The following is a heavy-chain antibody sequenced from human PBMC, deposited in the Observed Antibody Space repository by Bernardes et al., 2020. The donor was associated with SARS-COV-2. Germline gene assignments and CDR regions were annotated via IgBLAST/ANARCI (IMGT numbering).Heavy chain of an antibody. Sequence: ASVKVSCKASGYTFTSYGISWVRQAPGQGLEWMGWISADNVNTNYAQKFQGRVTMTTDTSTSTAYMELRSLRSDDTAVYYCATVVAYSYGGGWIDPWGQGTLVTVSS. V-gene: IGHV1-18*01. CDR2: ISADNVNT. CDR3: ATVVAYSYGGGWIDP. D-gene: IGHD5-18*01. J-gene: IGHJ5*02. CDR1: GYTFTSYG.